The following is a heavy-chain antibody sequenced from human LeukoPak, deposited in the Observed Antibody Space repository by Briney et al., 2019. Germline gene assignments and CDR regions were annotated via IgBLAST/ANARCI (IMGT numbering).Heavy chain of an antibody. J-gene: IGHJ6*03. D-gene: IGHD4-11*01. Sequence: GGSLRLSCAASGFTFSSYAMHWVRQAPGKGLEWVAVISYDGSNKYYADSVKGRFTISRDNSKNTLYLQMNSLRAEDTAVYYCAREGLTTVTYFFGYYMDVWGKGTTVTVSS. CDR1: GFTFSSYA. V-gene: IGHV3-30*04. CDR2: ISYDGSNK. CDR3: AREGLTTVTYFFGYYMDV.